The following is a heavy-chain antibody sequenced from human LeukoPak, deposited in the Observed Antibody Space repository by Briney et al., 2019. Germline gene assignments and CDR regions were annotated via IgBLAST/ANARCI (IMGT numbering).Heavy chain of an antibody. V-gene: IGHV1-18*01. J-gene: IGHJ4*02. Sequence: ASEKVSFKASGYTFTSNGISWVRQAHGQGQEWMGWISAYNGNTNYAQMLQGRVTMTTDTSTSTAYMELRSLRSDDTAVYYCARDRNGGNSDYWGQGTLVTVSS. CDR3: ARDRNGGNSDY. CDR1: GYTFTSNG. CDR2: ISAYNGNT. D-gene: IGHD4-23*01.